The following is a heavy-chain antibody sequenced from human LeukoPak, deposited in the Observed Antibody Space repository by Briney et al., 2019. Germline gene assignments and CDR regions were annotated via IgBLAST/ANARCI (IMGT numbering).Heavy chain of an antibody. D-gene: IGHD4-11*01. V-gene: IGHV3-23*01. CDR3: AKDKTTVTL. Sequence: QSGGSLRLSCAASGFTFSSYAMSWVRQAPGKGLEWVSAISASGGSTNYADSVKGRFTIPRDTSKDTLYLQMNSLRAEDTAVYYCAKDKTTVTLWGQGTLVTVSS. CDR2: ISASGGST. J-gene: IGHJ4*02. CDR1: GFTFSSYA.